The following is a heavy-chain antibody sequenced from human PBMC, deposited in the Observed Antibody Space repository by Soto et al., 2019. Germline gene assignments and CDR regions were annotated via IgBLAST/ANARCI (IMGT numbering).Heavy chain of an antibody. CDR2: MYYSGST. CDR3: ALGIYDSMPPHFDY. D-gene: IGHD3-22*01. Sequence: SETLSLTCTVSGGSISGYYWSWIRQPPGKGLEWIGYMYYSGSTNYNPSLKSRVTMSVDTSKNQFSLKLSSVTAADTAVYYCALGIYDSMPPHFDYWGQGTLVTVS. CDR1: GGSISGYY. J-gene: IGHJ4*02. V-gene: IGHV4-59*01.